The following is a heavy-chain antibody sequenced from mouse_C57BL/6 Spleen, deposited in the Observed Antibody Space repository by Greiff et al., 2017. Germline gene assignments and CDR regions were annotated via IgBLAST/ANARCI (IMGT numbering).Heavy chain of an antibody. V-gene: IGHV1-66*01. CDR2: IYPGSGNT. CDR3: ARTMVTTWDPFAY. D-gene: IGHD2-2*01. Sequence: QVQLQQSGPELVKPGASVKISCKASGYSFTSYYIHWVKQRPGQGLEWIGGIYPGSGNTKYNEKFKGKATLTADTSSSTAYMQLSSLTSEDSAVYYCARTMVTTWDPFAYWGQGTLVTVSA. J-gene: IGHJ3*01. CDR1: GYSFTSYY.